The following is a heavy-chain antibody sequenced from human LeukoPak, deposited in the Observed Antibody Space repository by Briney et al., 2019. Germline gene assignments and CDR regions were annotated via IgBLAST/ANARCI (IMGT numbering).Heavy chain of an antibody. V-gene: IGHV4-39*07. J-gene: IGHJ6*02. D-gene: IGHD6-19*01. CDR2: IYYSGST. Sequence: SETLSLTCTVSGGSISSSSYYWGWIRQPPGKGLEWIGSIYYSGSTYYNPSLKSRVTISVDTSKNQFSLKLSSVTAADTAVYYCARACSSGCIRHYYGMDVWGQGTTVTVSS. CDR1: GGSISSSSYY. CDR3: ARACSSGCIRHYYGMDV.